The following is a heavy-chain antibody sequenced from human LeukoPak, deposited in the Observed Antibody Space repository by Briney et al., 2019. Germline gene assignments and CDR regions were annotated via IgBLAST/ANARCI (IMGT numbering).Heavy chain of an antibody. V-gene: IGHV4-39*07. Sequence: PSETLSLTCTVSGGSISSSSYYWGWIRQPPGKGLEWIGSIYYSGSTYYNPSLKSRVTISVDTSKNQFSLKLSSVTAADTAVYYCARDLPGVLDAFDIWGQGTMVTVSS. J-gene: IGHJ3*02. CDR1: GGSISSSSYY. CDR3: ARDLPGVLDAFDI. D-gene: IGHD3-10*01. CDR2: IYYSGST.